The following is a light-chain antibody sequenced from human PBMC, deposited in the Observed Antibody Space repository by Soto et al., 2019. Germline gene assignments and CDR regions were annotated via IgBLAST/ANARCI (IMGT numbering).Light chain of an antibody. J-gene: IGKJ1*01. Sequence: EIVLTQSPATLSLSPGERATLSCRASQSVSSYLAWYQQKPGQAPRLLIYDASNRATGIPARFSGIGSGTDFPLAISRLEHEDFAVYCCQQRSNWLTWTFGQGTKVEIK. V-gene: IGKV3-11*01. CDR3: QQRSNWLTWT. CDR2: DAS. CDR1: QSVSSY.